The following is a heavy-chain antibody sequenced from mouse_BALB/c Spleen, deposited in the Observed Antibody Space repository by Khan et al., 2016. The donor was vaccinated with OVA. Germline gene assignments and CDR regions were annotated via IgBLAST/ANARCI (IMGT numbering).Heavy chain of an antibody. J-gene: IGHJ3*01. CDR1: GFTFSDYY. Sequence: EVELVESGGGLVEPGGSLRLSCATSGFTFSDYYMSWVRQPPGKALEWLGFIRKKASGYTTEYSASVKGRFTISRDNSQSIPYLQMNRLRAEDSATYYCARVDYGYGFAYWGQGTLVTVSA. CDR3: ARVDYGYGFAY. CDR2: IRKKASGYTT. V-gene: IGHV7-3*02. D-gene: IGHD1-2*01.